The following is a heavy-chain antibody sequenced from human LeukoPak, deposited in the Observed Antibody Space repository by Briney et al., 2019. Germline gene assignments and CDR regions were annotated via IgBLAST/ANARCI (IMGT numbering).Heavy chain of an antibody. CDR1: GFTFSSYW. D-gene: IGHD3-16*01. Sequence: GGSLRLSCGASGFTFSSYWMSWVRQAPGKGLEWVANIKQDGSEKYYVDSVKGRFTISRDNAKNSLYLQMNSLRAEDTAVYYCARDQKSAVWGGYSAYWGQGTLVTVSS. V-gene: IGHV3-7*01. J-gene: IGHJ4*02. CDR2: IKQDGSEK. CDR3: ARDQKSAVWGGYSAY.